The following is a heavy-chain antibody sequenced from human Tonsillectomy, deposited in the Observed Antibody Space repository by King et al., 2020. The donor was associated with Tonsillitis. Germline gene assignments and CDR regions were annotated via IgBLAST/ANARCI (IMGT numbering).Heavy chain of an antibody. CDR1: GDSITSYY. D-gene: IGHD1-1*01. J-gene: IGHJ5*02. Sequence: VQLQESGPGLAKPSETLSLTCSVSGDSITSYYWSWIRQPAGKGLEWIGRMYASGSPYYRPSLESRVTMSLDTSKNQFSLNLTSVTAADTAVYYCARAWNRMAWFDHWGQGTLVTVSS. CDR3: ARAWNRMAWFDH. CDR2: MYASGSP. V-gene: IGHV4-4*07.